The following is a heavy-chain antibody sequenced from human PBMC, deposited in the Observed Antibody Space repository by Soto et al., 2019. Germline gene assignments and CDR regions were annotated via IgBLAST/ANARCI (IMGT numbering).Heavy chain of an antibody. CDR2: IDYDGTTT. D-gene: IGHD6-13*01. J-gene: IGHJ4*02. Sequence: EVQLVESGGGLVQPGGSLRLSCAASGFAFDSYWMHWVRQVPGEGPVWVSRIDYDGTTTTYADSVKGRFTISRDNAKNTLYLQMNSLRAEDTAVYYCTRGPRTSSAGTGAYWGQGTLVTVS. CDR1: GFAFDSYW. CDR3: TRGPRTSSAGTGAY. V-gene: IGHV3-74*01.